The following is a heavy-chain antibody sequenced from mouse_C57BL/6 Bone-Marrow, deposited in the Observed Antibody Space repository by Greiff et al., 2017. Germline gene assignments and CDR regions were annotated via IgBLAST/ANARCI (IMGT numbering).Heavy chain of an antibody. J-gene: IGHJ3*01. V-gene: IGHV1-54*01. Sequence: QVQLQQSGAELVRPGTSVKVSCKASGYAFTNYWIEWVKQRPGQGLEWIGVINPGRGGTNYNEKFKGKATLTADKSSSTAYMQLSSLTSEDSAVYFCARGAQATYPFAYWGQGTLVTVSA. CDR2: INPGRGGT. CDR1: GYAFTNYW. D-gene: IGHD3-2*02. CDR3: ARGAQATYPFAY.